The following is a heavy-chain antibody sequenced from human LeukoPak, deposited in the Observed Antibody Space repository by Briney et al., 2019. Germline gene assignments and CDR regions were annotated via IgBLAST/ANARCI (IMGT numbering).Heavy chain of an antibody. D-gene: IGHD5-18*01. Sequence: GASVKVSCKASGYTFTGYYIHWVRQAPGQGLEWMGWINPDSGATDYAQNFRGRVTLTRDTSVSTAYMALSRLRSDDTALYYCARDRTYTYGRIYYFDYWGQGTLVTPSS. CDR3: ARDRTYTYGRIYYFDY. CDR2: INPDSGAT. J-gene: IGHJ4*02. CDR1: GYTFTGYY. V-gene: IGHV1-2*02.